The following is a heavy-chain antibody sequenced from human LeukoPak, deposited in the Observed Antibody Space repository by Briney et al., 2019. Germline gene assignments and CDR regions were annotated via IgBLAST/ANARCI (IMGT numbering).Heavy chain of an antibody. CDR2: ISSSSSTI. CDR1: GFTFSSCS. D-gene: IGHD3-22*01. J-gene: IGHJ4*02. V-gene: IGHV3-48*04. CDR3: ARDRPYSPEYYYDSSGLNY. Sequence: GGSLRLSCAASGFTFSSCSMNWVRQAPGKGPEWVSYISSSSSTIYYAYSVKGRFTISRDNAKNSLYLQMNSLRAEDTAVYYCARDRPYSPEYYYDSSGLNYWGQGTLVTVSS.